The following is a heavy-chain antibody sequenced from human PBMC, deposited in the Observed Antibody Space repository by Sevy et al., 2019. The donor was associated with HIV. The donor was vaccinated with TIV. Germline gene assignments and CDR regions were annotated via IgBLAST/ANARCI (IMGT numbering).Heavy chain of an antibody. D-gene: IGHD3-3*01. J-gene: IGHJ6*02. V-gene: IGHV1-2*07. CDR2: INPNRGGT. Sequence: ASVKVSCKAYGYTFSDYYMHWVRQAPGQVLEWMGWINPNRGGTNYAHKFQGRVTMTRDTSISTAYMELSSLRSDDTAIYYCARGMSAYLLANGMDVWGQGTTVTVSS. CDR3: ARGMSAYLLANGMDV. CDR1: GYTFSDYY.